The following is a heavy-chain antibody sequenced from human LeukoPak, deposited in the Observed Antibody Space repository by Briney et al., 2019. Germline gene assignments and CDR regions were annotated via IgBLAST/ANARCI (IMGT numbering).Heavy chain of an antibody. Sequence: ASVKVSCKTSGYTFTVYYLHWVRQAPGQGLEWMGWINPNSGGTNYAQMFQGRVTMTRDTSISTAYMELNRLRSDDTAVYFCAMQFDTNGYYYDAFDIWGQGTMVTVSS. D-gene: IGHD3-22*01. V-gene: IGHV1-2*02. CDR2: INPNSGGT. CDR1: GYTFTVYY. J-gene: IGHJ3*02. CDR3: AMQFDTNGYYYDAFDI.